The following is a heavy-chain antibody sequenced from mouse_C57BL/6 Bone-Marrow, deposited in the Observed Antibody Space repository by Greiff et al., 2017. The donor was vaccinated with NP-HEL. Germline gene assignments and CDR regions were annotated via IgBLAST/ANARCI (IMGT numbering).Heavy chain of an antibody. CDR2: ISYDGSN. V-gene: IGHV3-6*01. CDR3: ARRFGYFDY. J-gene: IGHJ2*01. CDR1: GYSITSGYY. Sequence: EVKLQESGPGLVKPSHSLSLTCSVTGYSITSGYYWNWIRQFPGNKLEWMGYISYDGSNNYNPSLKNRISITRDTSKNQFFLKLNSVTTEDTATYYCARRFGYFDYWGQGTTLTVSS.